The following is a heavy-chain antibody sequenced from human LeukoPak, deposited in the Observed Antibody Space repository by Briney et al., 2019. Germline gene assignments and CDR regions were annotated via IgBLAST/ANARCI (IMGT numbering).Heavy chain of an antibody. D-gene: IGHD4-11*01. Sequence: GGSLRLSCAASGFTFGNYAMSWVRQAPGKGLEWVSAISGSGGSTYYADSVKGRFTIFRGNSKNTLYLQMNSLRAEDTAVYYCARNDYSTLDYWGQGTQVTVSS. CDR2: ISGSGGST. CDR3: ARNDYSTLDY. V-gene: IGHV3-23*01. CDR1: GFTFGNYA. J-gene: IGHJ4*02.